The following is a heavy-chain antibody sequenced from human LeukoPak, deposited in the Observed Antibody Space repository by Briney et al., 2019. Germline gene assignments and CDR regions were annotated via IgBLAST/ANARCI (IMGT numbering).Heavy chain of an antibody. CDR1: GFTFSSYS. Sequence: PAGSLTLSCSASGFTFSSYSMHWARQPPGKGLEYVSAISSNGGSTNYADSVKGRFTISRDNSKNTLYLQMSSLRAEDTAVYYCVRSRDGAFDIWGQGTMVTV. V-gene: IGHV3-64D*06. CDR3: VRSRDGAFDI. J-gene: IGHJ3*02. D-gene: IGHD5-24*01. CDR2: ISSNGGST.